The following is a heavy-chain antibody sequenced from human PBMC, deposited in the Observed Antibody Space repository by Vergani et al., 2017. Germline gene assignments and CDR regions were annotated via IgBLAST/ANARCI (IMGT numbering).Heavy chain of an antibody. CDR2: FSWDGGST. V-gene: IGHV3-43*01. D-gene: IGHD3-9*01. CDR3: AKPLLVYDSLTAGFDP. Sequence: EVQLVESGGVVVQPGGSLRLSCAASGFTLDDYTMHWVRQAPGKGLEWVSLFSWDGGSTYYAVSVKGRFTISRDNSKNSLYLQMNSLRTEDTALYYCAKPLLVYDSLTAGFDPWGQGTLVTVSS. J-gene: IGHJ5*02. CDR1: GFTLDDYT.